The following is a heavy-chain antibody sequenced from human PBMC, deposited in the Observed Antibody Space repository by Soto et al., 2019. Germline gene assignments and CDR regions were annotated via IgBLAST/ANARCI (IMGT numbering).Heavy chain of an antibody. J-gene: IGHJ5*01. CDR3: ARDCSDSSGRSCLDS. CDR2: IIPIFGTA. Sequence: SVKVSCKASGGTFSSYAISLVRQAPGQGLEWMGGIIPIFGTANYAQKFQGRVTITADESTSTAYMELSSLRSEDTAVYYCARDCSDSSGRSCLDSWGQGTLVTVSS. D-gene: IGHD3-22*01. CDR1: GGTFSSYA. V-gene: IGHV1-69*13.